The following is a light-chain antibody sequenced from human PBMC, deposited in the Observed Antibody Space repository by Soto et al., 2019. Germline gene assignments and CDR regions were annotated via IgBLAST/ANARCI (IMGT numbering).Light chain of an antibody. J-gene: IGLJ1*01. CDR3: TSYAGGNNV. CDR1: SSDVGGYNY. V-gene: IGLV2-8*01. Sequence: QPVLTQPPSASGSPGQSVTISCTGTSSDVGGYNYVSWYQQHPGKVPKLMVYEVNKRPSGVPDRFSGSKSGNTASLTVSGLQAADDADYYCTSYAGGNNVFGTGTKVTVL. CDR2: EVN.